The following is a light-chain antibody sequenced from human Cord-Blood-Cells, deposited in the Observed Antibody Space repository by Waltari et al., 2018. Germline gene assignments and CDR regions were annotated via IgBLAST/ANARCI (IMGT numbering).Light chain of an antibody. CDR2: DVS. CDR3: SSYTSSSWV. CDR1: SSDVGGYNS. Sequence: QSALTQPAPVSGSPGHSITISCTGTSSDVGGYNSVSWYQQHPGKAPKLMIYDVSKRPSGVSNRFSGSKSGNTASLTISGLQAEDEADYYCSSYTSSSWVFGGGTKLTVL. J-gene: IGLJ3*02. V-gene: IGLV2-14*01.